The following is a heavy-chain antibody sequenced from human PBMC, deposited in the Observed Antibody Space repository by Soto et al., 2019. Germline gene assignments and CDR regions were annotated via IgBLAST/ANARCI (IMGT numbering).Heavy chain of an antibody. D-gene: IGHD1-7*01. CDR3: AGTTSHQWYYMDV. Sequence: SXTLSLTCAISGDSVSSNSAAWNWIRRSTSRGLEWLARTYYRSRWYNDYAVSVRSRITVNPDTSKNQFSLQLTSVTPEDTAVYYCAGTTSHQWYYMDVWGKGTTVTVS. CDR2: TYYRSRWYN. V-gene: IGHV6-1*01. J-gene: IGHJ6*03. CDR1: GDSVSSNSAA.